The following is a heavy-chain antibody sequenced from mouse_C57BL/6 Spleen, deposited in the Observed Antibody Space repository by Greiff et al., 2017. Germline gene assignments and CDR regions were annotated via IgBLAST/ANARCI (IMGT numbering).Heavy chain of an antibody. D-gene: IGHD4-1*01. CDR1: GYTFTSYW. J-gene: IGHJ4*01. CDR2: ISPGSGSP. V-gene: IGHV1-55*01. CDR3: AMLTVTVDYSMDY. Sequence: VQLQQPGAELVKPGASVKMSCKASGYTFTSYWITWVKQRPGQGLEWIGDISPGSGSPNYNEKFKSKATLTVDTSASPAYMQLSSLTSEDSAVYYCAMLTVTVDYSMDYWGQGTSVTVSS.